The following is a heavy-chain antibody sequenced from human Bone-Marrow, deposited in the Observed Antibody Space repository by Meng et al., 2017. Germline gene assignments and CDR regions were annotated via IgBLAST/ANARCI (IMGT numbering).Heavy chain of an antibody. Sequence: GESLKISCAASGFTFSSYAMSWVRQAPGKGLEWVAVIWYDGSNKYYADSVKGRFTISRDNSKNTLYLQMNSLRSEDTAVYYCARGGYSSSWYLSLGYYYYGMDVWGLGTTVTVSS. CDR1: GFTFSSYA. D-gene: IGHD6-13*01. CDR2: IWYDGSNK. V-gene: IGHV3-33*08. J-gene: IGHJ6*02. CDR3: ARGGYSSSWYLSLGYYYYGMDV.